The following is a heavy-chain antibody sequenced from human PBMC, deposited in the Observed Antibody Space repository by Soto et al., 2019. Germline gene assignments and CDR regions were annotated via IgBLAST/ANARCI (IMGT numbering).Heavy chain of an antibody. D-gene: IGHD6-19*01. Sequence: QVQLQQSGPGLVQPSQTLSLTCAISGDSVSSTSAAWSWIRQSPSRGLEWLGRTYYRSKWYSDYEVSVKSRITINPDTSKNQFSLLLSSVTPEDTAVYYCARGSYYSGWVWGQGTLVTVSS. CDR1: GDSVSSTSAA. V-gene: IGHV6-1*01. CDR3: ARGSYYSGWV. J-gene: IGHJ4*02. CDR2: TYYRSKWYS.